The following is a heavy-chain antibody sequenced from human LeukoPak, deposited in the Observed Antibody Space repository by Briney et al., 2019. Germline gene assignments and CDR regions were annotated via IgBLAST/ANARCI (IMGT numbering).Heavy chain of an antibody. CDR2: IKSKTDGGTT. Sequence: GGSLRLSCAASGFTFSNAWMSWVRQAPGKGLEWVGRIKSKTDGGTTDYAAPVKGRFTISRDDSKNTLYLQMNSLKTEDTAVYCCTTDVLLRYSDWLSPLDYWGQGTLVTVSS. CDR3: TTDVLLRYSDWLSPLDY. CDR1: GFTFSNAW. J-gene: IGHJ4*02. V-gene: IGHV3-15*01. D-gene: IGHD3-9*01.